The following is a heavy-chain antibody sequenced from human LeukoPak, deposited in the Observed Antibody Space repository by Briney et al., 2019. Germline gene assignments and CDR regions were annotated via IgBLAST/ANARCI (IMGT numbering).Heavy chain of an antibody. Sequence: GGSLRLSCAASGFTFSSYAMSWVRQAPGRGLEWVSAISGSGGSTYYADSVKGRFTISRDNSKNTLYLQMNSLRAEDTAVYYCAKSWPTSADSMIVVVVDYRGQGTLVTVSS. CDR3: AKSWPTSADSMIVVVVDY. CDR1: GFTFSSYA. D-gene: IGHD3-22*01. CDR2: ISGSGGST. J-gene: IGHJ4*02. V-gene: IGHV3-23*01.